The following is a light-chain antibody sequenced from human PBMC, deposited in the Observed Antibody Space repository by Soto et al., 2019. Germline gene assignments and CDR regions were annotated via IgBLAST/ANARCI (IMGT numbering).Light chain of an antibody. CDR2: TAS. CDR3: QQASGFPVT. J-gene: IGKJ5*01. CDR1: QNIISW. Sequence: DIQMTQSPSTVSASVGDRVTITCRASQNIISWLAWYQQQPGRAPKLLIYTASILQSVVSSRFSGSGSRTDFTLTINSLQPEDFTTYYCQQASGFPVTFCQGTRLDIK. V-gene: IGKV1-12*01.